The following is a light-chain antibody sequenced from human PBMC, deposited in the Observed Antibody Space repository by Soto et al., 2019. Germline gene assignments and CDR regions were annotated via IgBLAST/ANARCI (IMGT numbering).Light chain of an antibody. V-gene: IGLV2-14*03. J-gene: IGLJ2*01. CDR3: SSYTSSSTMV. CDR2: DVS. Sequence: QSVLTQPASVSGSPGQSITISCTGTSSDVGDYNYVSWYQHHPGKAPKLMIYDVSNRPSGVSNRFSGSKSGNTASLTISGLQAEDEADYYCSSYTSSSTMVFGGGTKVTVL. CDR1: SSDVGDYNY.